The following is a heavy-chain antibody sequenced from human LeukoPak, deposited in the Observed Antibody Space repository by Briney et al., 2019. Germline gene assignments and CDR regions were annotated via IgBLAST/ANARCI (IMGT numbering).Heavy chain of an antibody. CDR2: IYYRGST. Sequence: SETLSLTCTGSGGSISSYYWSWIRQPPGKGLEWIGYIYYRGSTNYNPSLMSRVTISVDTSKNQFSLKLSSVTAADTAVYYCARLGVYFDYWGQGTLVTVSS. D-gene: IGHD3-10*01. J-gene: IGHJ4*02. CDR3: ARLGVYFDY. V-gene: IGHV4-59*08. CDR1: GGSISSYY.